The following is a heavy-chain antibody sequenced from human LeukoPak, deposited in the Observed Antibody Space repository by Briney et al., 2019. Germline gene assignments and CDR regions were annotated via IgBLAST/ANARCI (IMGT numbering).Heavy chain of an antibody. J-gene: IGHJ4*02. D-gene: IGHD1-20*01. V-gene: IGHV4-34*01. CDR3: ARGRYNSSY. CDR2: INHSGST. Sequence: SETLSLTCAVYGGSFSGYYLSWIRQPPGKGLEWIGDINHSGSTNYNPSLKSRVTISIDTSKNQFSLQLSCVTAADTAAYYCARGRYNSSYWGQGTLVTVSS. CDR1: GGSFSGYY.